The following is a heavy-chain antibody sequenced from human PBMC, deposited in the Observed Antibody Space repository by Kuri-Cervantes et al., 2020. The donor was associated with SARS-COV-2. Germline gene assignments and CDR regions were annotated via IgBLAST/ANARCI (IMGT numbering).Heavy chain of an antibody. CDR1: GFTFSSYG. V-gene: IGHV3-23*01. D-gene: IGHD2/OR15-2a*01. J-gene: IGHJ1*01. Sequence: GESLKISCAASGFTFSSYGMSWVRQAPGKRLEWVSNISGSGDNTYYVDSVRGRFTISRDNSKNTLYLQMDSLRAEDTAVYYCAKGHLKEFLAEYFQQWGQGTLVTVSS. CDR2: ISGSGDNT. CDR3: AKGHLKEFLAEYFQQ.